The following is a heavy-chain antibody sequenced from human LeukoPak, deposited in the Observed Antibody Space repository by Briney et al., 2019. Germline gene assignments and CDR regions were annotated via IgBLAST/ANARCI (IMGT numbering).Heavy chain of an antibody. D-gene: IGHD6-13*01. CDR1: GGSISSYY. J-gene: IGHJ2*01. V-gene: IGHV4-59*01. CDR3: ARVYYSSSYDYWYFDL. CDR2: IYYSGST. Sequence: SETLSLTCTVSGGSISSYYWSWIRQPPGKGLEWIGYIYYSGSTNYNPSLKSRVTISADTSKNQFSLKLSSVTAADTAVYYCARVYYSSSYDYWYFDLWGRGTLVTVSS.